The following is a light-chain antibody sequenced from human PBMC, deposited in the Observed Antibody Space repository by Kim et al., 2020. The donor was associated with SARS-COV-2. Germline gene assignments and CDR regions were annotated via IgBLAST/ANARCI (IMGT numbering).Light chain of an antibody. J-gene: IGLJ2*01. Sequence: ASVKRPCTLSSGNSSYAIAWHQQQPEKGPRYLMKLNSDGSHSKGDGIPDRFSGSSSGAERYLTISRLQSEDEADYYCQTWGTGIVVFGGGTQLTVL. V-gene: IGLV4-69*01. CDR1: SGNSSYA. CDR3: QTWGTGIVV. CDR2: LNSDGSH.